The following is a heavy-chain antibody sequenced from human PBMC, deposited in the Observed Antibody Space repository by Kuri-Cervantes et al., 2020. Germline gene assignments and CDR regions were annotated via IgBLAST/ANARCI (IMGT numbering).Heavy chain of an antibody. CDR3: ARENWGLDGAFDS. CDR1: GGSISSGGYY. J-gene: IGHJ3*02. CDR2: IYYSGST. V-gene: IGHV4-31*03. D-gene: IGHD7-27*01. Sequence: LRLSCTVSGGSISSGGYYWSWIRQHPGKGLEWIGYIYYSGSTYYNPSLKSRVTISVDTSKNQFSLKFTSVTAADTAVYYCARENWGLDGAFDSWGQGTMVTVSS.